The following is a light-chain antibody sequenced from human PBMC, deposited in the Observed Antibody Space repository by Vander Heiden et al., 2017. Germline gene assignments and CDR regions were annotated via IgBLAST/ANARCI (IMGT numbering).Light chain of an antibody. V-gene: IGKV3-15*01. J-gene: IGKJ2*01. CDR3: QQANNWPPYT. Sequence: ETVMTHSPATLSVSPGERATLPCSASQSVNSNLAWYQQKPGQAPRLLIYGAATRATGIPARFSGSGSGTEFTLTISSLQSEDFAVYYCQQANNWPPYTFGQGTKLEIK. CDR2: GAA. CDR1: QSVNSN.